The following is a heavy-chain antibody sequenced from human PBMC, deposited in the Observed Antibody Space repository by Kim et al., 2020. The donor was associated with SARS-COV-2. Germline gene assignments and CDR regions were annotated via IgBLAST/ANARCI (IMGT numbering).Heavy chain of an antibody. CDR3: ASRSIHSRGGFDY. V-gene: IGHV3-11*01. J-gene: IGHJ4*02. Sequence: YADTVTGRFTITRDNAKNALYLEMNSLRGEETAVYYCASRSIHSRGGFDYWGQGTLVTVSS. D-gene: IGHD6-19*01.